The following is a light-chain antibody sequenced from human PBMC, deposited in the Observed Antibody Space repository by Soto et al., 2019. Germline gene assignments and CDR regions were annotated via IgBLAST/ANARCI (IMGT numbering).Light chain of an antibody. Sequence: EIVLTQSPATLSLSPGETATLSCRASQSVRNYLAWYQQKPGQAPRLLIYDASNRATGIPARFSGTGSETDLTLTISSLEPEDFAIYYCQQRSKMPLTFGHGTKVDIK. CDR3: QQRSKMPLT. J-gene: IGKJ1*01. V-gene: IGKV3-11*01. CDR2: DAS. CDR1: QSVRNY.